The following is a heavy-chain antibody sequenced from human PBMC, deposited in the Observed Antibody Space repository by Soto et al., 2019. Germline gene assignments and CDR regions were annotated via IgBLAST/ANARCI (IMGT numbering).Heavy chain of an antibody. V-gene: IGHV4-31*03. J-gene: IGHJ4*02. CDR3: ARGNFGYDY. CDR1: GGPITSGDYY. Sequence: TLSLTCTVSGGPITSGDYYWSWTRQHPGKGPEWLGHIYHSGNTYYNPSLKSRMTMSVDTSTNQFSLNLSSVTAADTAVYYCARGNFGYDYWGQGAQVTVSS. CDR2: IYHSGNT. D-gene: IGHD1-7*01.